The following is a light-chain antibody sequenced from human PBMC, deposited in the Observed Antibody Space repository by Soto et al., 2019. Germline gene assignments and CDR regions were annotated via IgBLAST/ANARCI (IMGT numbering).Light chain of an antibody. CDR1: SSDVGGYNY. CDR3: SSYAGSNHVV. Sequence: QSALTQPPSASGSPGQSVTISCTGTSSDVGGYNYVSWYQQHPGKAPKLMIYDVSKRPSGVPDRFSGSKSGNTASLTVSGLRAEDEADYYCSSYAGSNHVVFGGGTKVIVL. V-gene: IGLV2-8*01. CDR2: DVS. J-gene: IGLJ2*01.